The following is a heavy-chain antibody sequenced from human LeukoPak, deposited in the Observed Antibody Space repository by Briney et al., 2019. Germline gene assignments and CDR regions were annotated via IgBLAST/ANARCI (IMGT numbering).Heavy chain of an antibody. CDR2: ISSSSSYI. D-gene: IGHD2-15*01. V-gene: IGHV3-21*04. J-gene: IGHJ3*02. CDR3: AKRSIVVVVEDAFDI. CDR1: GFTFSSYS. Sequence: GGSLRLSCAASGFTFSSYSMNWVRQAPGKGLEWVSSISSSSSYIYYADSVKGRFTISRDNAKNTLYLQMNSLRAEDTAVYYCAKRSIVVVVEDAFDIWGQGTMVTVSS.